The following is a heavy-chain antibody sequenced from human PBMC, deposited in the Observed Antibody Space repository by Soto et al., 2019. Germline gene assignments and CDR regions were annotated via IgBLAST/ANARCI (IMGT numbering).Heavy chain of an antibody. J-gene: IGHJ4*02. V-gene: IGHV3-66*01. Sequence: GGSLRLSCAASGFTVSRNYMSWVRQAPGKGLEWVSVFYSERNTYYADSVKGRFTISRDNSKNMMYLQMNSLRAEDTAVYYCFPLGPKYFDYCGQGTLVTVSS. CDR1: GFTVSRNY. CDR3: FPLGPKYFDY. D-gene: IGHD7-27*01. CDR2: FYSERNT.